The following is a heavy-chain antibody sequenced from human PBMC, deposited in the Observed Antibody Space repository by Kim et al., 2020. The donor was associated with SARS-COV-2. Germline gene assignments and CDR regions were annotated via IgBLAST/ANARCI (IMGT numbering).Heavy chain of an antibody. CDR2: IRSKANSYAT. CDR1: GFTFSDSA. Sequence: GGSLRLSCAASGFTFSDSAMHWVRQASGKGLEWVGRIRSKANSYATVYAASVEGRLTISRDDSKNTAYLQMNSLKTEDTAVYYCARGPPYSESYWDAFDIWGQGTKVTVSS. D-gene: IGHD1-26*01. CDR3: ARGPPYSESYWDAFDI. J-gene: IGHJ3*02. V-gene: IGHV3-73*01.